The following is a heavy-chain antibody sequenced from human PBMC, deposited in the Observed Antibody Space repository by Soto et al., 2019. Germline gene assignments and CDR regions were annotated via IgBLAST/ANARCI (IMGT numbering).Heavy chain of an antibody. Sequence: GWSLRLSCSASVFTFTSYSMNWFRQAPGKGLEWVSSISSTTNYIYYGDSMKGRFTISRDNAKNSLYLEMNSLRAEDTAVYCCARESEDLTSNFDYWGQGTLVTVSS. CDR2: ISSTTNYI. CDR1: VFTFTSYS. CDR3: ARESEDLTSNFDY. J-gene: IGHJ4*02. V-gene: IGHV3-21*06.